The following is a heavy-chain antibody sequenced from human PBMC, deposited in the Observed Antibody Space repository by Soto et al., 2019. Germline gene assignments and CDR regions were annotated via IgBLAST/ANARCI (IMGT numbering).Heavy chain of an antibody. D-gene: IGHD6-19*01. CDR1: GGTFSSYA. J-gene: IGHJ6*02. Sequence: SVKVSCQASGGTFSSYAISWVRQAPGQGLEWMGGIIPILGTANYAQEFEGKVTTTAGESTSTAYMELSSLRSEDTAVYSCARVICGWSSLPYYYYYGMDVWGQGTTVTVSS. CDR3: ARVICGWSSLPYYYYYGMDV. CDR2: IIPILGTA. V-gene: IGHV1-69*13.